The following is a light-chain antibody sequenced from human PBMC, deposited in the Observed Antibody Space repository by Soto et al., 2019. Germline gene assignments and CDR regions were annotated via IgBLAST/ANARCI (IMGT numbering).Light chain of an antibody. CDR2: SAP. CDR1: QDISNY. J-gene: IGKJ1*01. CDR3: QKYYSALP. Sequence: DIQMTQSPASLSASVGDRITITCRASQDISNYLAWYQQKPGKVPKLLIYSAPTLQSGVPSRFSGSGSGTDFTLTISSLQPEDVATYFCQKYYSALPFGQGTMV. V-gene: IGKV1-27*01.